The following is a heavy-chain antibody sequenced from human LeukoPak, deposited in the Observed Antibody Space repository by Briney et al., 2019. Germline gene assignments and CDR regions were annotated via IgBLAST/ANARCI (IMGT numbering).Heavy chain of an antibody. D-gene: IGHD1-1*01. J-gene: IGHJ4*02. Sequence: GGSLRLSCAASGFTFSSYGMHCIRQAPGKGLEWVAFIAEDGSNEKYTDSVKGRFTIPRDNSNNTLYLRMNSLRAEDTGVYYCAKDRETTSSGTFDYWGQGTLVTVSS. V-gene: IGHV3-30*18. CDR1: GFTFSSYG. CDR3: AKDRETTSSGTFDY. CDR2: IAEDGSNE.